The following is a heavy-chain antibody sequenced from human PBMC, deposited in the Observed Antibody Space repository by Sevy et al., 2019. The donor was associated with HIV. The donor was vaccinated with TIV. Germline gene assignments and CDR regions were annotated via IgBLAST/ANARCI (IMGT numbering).Heavy chain of an antibody. CDR1: GFTFSDYD. Sequence: GSLRLSCVASGFTFSDYDMNGVRQSPGRGLEWIAYTTGSGRNRYYADSVKGRFIISRDNAKSSVFLEMNTLRDEDTALYYCAREQLASAGGGLDHWGQGILVTVSS. CDR3: AREQLASAGGGLDH. D-gene: IGHD6-13*01. J-gene: IGHJ5*02. CDR2: TTGSGRNR. V-gene: IGHV3-48*03.